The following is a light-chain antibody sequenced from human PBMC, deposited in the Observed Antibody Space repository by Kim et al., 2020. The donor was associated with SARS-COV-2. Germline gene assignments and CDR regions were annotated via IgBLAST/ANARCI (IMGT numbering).Light chain of an antibody. CDR2: DVT. J-gene: IGLJ3*02. CDR3: SSYSSSGAWV. Sequence: GQSITISCIRFSSDIGAYNYVSWFQQHPGKAPKLMIYDVTKWPSGISNRFSGSKSGNTASLTISGLQAEDEADYYCSSYSSSGAWVFGGGTQLTVL. CDR1: SSDIGAYNY. V-gene: IGLV2-14*03.